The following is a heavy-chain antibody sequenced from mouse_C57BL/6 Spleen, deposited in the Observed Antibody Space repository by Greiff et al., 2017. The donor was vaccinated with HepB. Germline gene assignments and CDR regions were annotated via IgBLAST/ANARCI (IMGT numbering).Heavy chain of an antibody. V-gene: IGHV1-64*01. CDR2: IHPNSGST. J-gene: IGHJ3*01. CDR1: GYTFTSYW. Sequence: QVQLKQPGAELVKPGASVKLSCKASGYTFTSYWMHWVKQRPGQGLEWIGMIHPNSGSTNYNEKFKSKATLTVDKSSSTAYMQPSSLTSEDSAVYCYARDGPDVADWGQGTLVTVSA. CDR3: ARDGPDVAD. D-gene: IGHD1-1*01.